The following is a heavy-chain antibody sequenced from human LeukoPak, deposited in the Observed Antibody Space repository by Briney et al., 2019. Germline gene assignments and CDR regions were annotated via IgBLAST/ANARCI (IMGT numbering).Heavy chain of an antibody. J-gene: IGHJ4*02. CDR2: MFHSGDT. D-gene: IGHD4-17*01. V-gene: IGHV4-38-2*01. CDR3: AKVGAYGDYARHDY. Sequence: SETLSLTCAVSGYSISSGSYWCWIRQPPGKGLEWIGNMFHSGDTYHNPSLKSRVTISADTSKNQFSLKLTSVTAADTAVYYCAKVGAYGDYARHDYWGQGTLVTVSS. CDR1: GYSISSGSY.